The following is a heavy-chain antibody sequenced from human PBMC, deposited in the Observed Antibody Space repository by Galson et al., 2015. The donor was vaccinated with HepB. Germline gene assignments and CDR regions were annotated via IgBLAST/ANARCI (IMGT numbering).Heavy chain of an antibody. CDR3: ARGGYIVIVPAASYFSSYGMDV. CDR1: GFTFNSHA. J-gene: IGHJ6*02. CDR2: LSFDGSNT. V-gene: IGHV3-30*14. Sequence: SLRLSCAASGFTFNSHAMHWVRQAPGKGLEWVAYLSFDGSNTYYADSVRGRFTISRDNSKNTLFLQMNSLRPDDTAVYHCARGGYIVIVPAASYFSSYGMDVWGQGTTVTVSS. D-gene: IGHD2-2*01.